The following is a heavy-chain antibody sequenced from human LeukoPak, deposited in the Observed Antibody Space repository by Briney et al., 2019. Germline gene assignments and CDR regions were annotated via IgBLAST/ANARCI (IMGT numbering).Heavy chain of an antibody. CDR1: GFTFSNAW. J-gene: IGHJ4*02. CDR3: SYSTWYTHPLDY. CDR2: IKTKTDGGTT. V-gene: IGHV3-15*01. D-gene: IGHD6-13*01. Sequence: RAGGSLRLSCAASGFTFSNAWMSWVRQAPGKGLEWVGRIKTKTDGGTTDYAAPVKGRFTISRDDSKNTLYLQMNSLKTEDTAVYYCSYSTWYTHPLDYWGQGTLVTVSS.